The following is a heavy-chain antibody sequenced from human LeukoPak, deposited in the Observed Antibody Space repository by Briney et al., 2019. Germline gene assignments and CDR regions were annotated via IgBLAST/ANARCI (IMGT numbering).Heavy chain of an antibody. CDR3: AKSGSYSSAWYAGDWFDP. D-gene: IGHD6-19*01. V-gene: IGHV3-23*01. CDR1: GFTFNTYG. J-gene: IGHJ5*02. CDR2: ISGSGGTT. Sequence: GGSLRLSCAASGFTFNTYGMSWVRQAPGKGLEWVSSISGSGGTTYYADSVKGRLTISRDNSKNTLYLQMSSLRAEDTAVYYCAKSGSYSSAWYAGDWFDPWGQGTLVTVSS.